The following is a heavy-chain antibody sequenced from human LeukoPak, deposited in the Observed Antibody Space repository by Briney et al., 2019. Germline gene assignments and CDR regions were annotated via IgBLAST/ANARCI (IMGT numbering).Heavy chain of an antibody. Sequence: GGSLRLSCAASGFTFSSYAMHWVRQAPGKGLEWVAVISYDGSNKYYADSVKGRFTISRDNSKNTLYLQMNSLRPEDTAVYYCAKDKARAADYYFDYWGHGTLVTVSS. D-gene: IGHD6-13*01. CDR1: GFTFSSYA. CDR2: ISYDGSNK. J-gene: IGHJ4*01. V-gene: IGHV3-30-3*01. CDR3: AKDKARAADYYFDY.